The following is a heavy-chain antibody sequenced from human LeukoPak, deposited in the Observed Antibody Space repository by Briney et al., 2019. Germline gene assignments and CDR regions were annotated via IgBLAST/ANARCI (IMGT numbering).Heavy chain of an antibody. CDR3: ARTSHCGGDCYMLFDY. J-gene: IGHJ4*02. CDR2: MNPNSGNT. CDR1: VYTFTSYD. Sequence: GASVKVSCKASVYTFTSYDINWVRQATGQGLEWMGWMNPNSGNTGYAQKFQGRVTITTNTSISTAYMELSSLRSEDTAVYYCARTSHCGGDCYMLFDYWGQGTLVTVS. V-gene: IGHV1-8*03. D-gene: IGHD2-21*01.